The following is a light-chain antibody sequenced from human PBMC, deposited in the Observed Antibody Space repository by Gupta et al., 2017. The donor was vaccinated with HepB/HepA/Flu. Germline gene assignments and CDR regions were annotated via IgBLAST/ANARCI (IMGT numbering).Light chain of an antibody. CDR3: CSYGGSSTYVV. J-gene: IGLJ2*01. V-gene: IGLV2-23*02. CDR1: SSVVGSHNL. CDR2: EVT. Sequence: QSALTQPASVSGSPGQSITISCPGNSSVVGSHNLVSWYQQHPGKAPKLMIYEVTKRPAGVSNRFAGSKSGNTASLTISGLQADDEADYYCCSYGGSSTYVVFGGGTKLTVL.